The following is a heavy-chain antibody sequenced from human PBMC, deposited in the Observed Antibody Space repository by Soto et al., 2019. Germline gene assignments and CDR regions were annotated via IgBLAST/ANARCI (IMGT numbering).Heavy chain of an antibody. J-gene: IGHJ4*02. V-gene: IGHV3-33*01. Sequence: GGSLRLSCAASGFPFSTYAMHWVRQAPGKGLEWVAVVWYDGTDKNYADSVKGRFTISRDNSKSTLYLQMDHLRVEDTGVYHCARTDCSSSDCPRDLVGAVTMDYWGPGTPVTVSS. CDR1: GFPFSTYA. D-gene: IGHD2-2*01. CDR2: VWYDGTDK. CDR3: ARTDCSSSDCPRDLVGAVTMDY.